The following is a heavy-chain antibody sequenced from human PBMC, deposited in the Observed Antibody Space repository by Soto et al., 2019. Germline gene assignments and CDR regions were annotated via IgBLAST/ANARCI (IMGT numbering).Heavy chain of an antibody. Sequence: QVQLVQSGAEVKKPGSSVKVSCMASGGTFSSYAITWVQQAPGQGLEWMGGIIPIFGTANYAQKFQGRVTITADESLTTAYMELSSLRSEDTAVYYCARDFPSSSSDPWGQGTLVTVSS. V-gene: IGHV1-69*01. CDR1: GGTFSSYA. CDR3: ARDFPSSSSDP. CDR2: IIPIFGTA. J-gene: IGHJ5*02.